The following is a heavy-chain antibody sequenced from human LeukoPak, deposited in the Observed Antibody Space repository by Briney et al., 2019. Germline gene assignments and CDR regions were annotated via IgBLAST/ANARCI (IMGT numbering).Heavy chain of an antibody. CDR2: IKSKTDGGTT. CDR3: TTDQSPFILGAPTLGY. V-gene: IGHV3-15*01. J-gene: IGHJ4*02. CDR1: GFTFSNAW. Sequence: GGSLRLSCAASGFTFSNAWMSWVRQAPGKGLEWVGRIKSKTDGGTTDYAAPVKGRFTISRDDSKNTLYLQMNSLKTEDTAVYYCTTDQSPFILGAPTLGYWGQGTLVTVSS. D-gene: IGHD1-26*01.